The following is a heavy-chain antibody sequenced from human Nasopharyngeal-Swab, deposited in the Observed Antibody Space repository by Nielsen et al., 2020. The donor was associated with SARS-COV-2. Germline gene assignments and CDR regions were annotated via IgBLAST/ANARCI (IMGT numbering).Heavy chain of an antibody. CDR1: GYTFTSYY. CDR3: ARGPNYYDSSGYYLFDY. D-gene: IGHD3-22*01. CDR2: INPSGGST. J-gene: IGHJ4*02. Sequence: ASVKVSCKASGYTFTSYYMHWVRQAPGQGLEWMGIINPSGGSTSYAQKFQGRVTMTRDTSTSIVYLELSRLRSDDTAVYYCARGPNYYDSSGYYLFDYWGQGTLVTVSS. V-gene: IGHV1-46*01.